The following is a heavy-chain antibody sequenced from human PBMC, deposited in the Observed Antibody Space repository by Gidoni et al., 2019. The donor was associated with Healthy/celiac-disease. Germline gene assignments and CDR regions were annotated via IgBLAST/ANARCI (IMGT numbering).Heavy chain of an antibody. CDR3: SWTGIDYDSSGYYYEEPDY. D-gene: IGHD3-22*01. CDR2: INHSGST. V-gene: IGHV4-34*01. J-gene: IGHJ4*02. Sequence: QVQLQQWGAGLLKPSETLSLTCAVYGGSFSGYYWSWIRQPPGKGLEWIGEINHSGSTNYNPSLKSRVTISVDTSKNQFSLKLSSVTAADTAVYYCSWTGIDYDSSGYYYEEPDYWGQGTLVTVSS. CDR1: GGSFSGYY.